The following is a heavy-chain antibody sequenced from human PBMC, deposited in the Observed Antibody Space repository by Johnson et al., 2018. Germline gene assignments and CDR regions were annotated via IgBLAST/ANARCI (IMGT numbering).Heavy chain of an antibody. CDR1: GFTFSRSW. D-gene: IGHD3-16*01. Sequence: VQLQESGGGLVLPGGSLRLSCAASGFTFSRSWMHLVRQAPGKGLVWVARMNSDGSNTNYADSAKGRFTISRDNAKNTLYLEMNSLRAEDTAVYYCIRALWGVDDYWGQGTLVTVSS. CDR2: MNSDGSNT. V-gene: IGHV3-74*01. J-gene: IGHJ4*02. CDR3: IRALWGVDDY.